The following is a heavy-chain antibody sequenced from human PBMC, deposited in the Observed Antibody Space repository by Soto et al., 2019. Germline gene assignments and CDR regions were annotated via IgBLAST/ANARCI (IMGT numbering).Heavy chain of an antibody. V-gene: IGHV3-48*02. CDR2: ISSSSGTI. CDR1: GFTFSSYN. D-gene: IGHD3-3*01. CDR3: ARGVFGVVADAFDI. J-gene: IGHJ3*02. Sequence: EVQLVESGGGLVQPGGSLRLSCAASGFTFSSYNMNWVRQAPGKGLEWVSYISSSSGTIYYADSVKGRFTISRDNAKNSLYLEMNSLRDEDTAVYYCARGVFGVVADAFDIWGQGTMVTVSS.